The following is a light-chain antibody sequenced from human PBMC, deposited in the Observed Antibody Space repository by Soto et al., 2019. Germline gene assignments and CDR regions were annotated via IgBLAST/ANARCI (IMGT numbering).Light chain of an antibody. J-gene: IGKJ4*01. CDR1: QSVLHSSNNKNY. Sequence: DIVMTQSPDSLAVSLGERATVNCRSSQSVLHSSNNKNYLAWYQQKPGHPPKLLIYWASTRESGVPDRFSGSGSGTDFTLTISSLQAEDVEVYYCQQYYSTPLSFGGGTKVDIK. CDR2: WAS. CDR3: QQYYSTPLS. V-gene: IGKV4-1*01.